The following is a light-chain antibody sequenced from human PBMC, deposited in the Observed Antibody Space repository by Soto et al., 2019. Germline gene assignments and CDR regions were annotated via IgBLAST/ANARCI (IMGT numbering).Light chain of an antibody. CDR1: QSVSSN. CDR2: GAS. Sequence: EIVMTQSPAPLSVSPGERATLSCMASQSVSSNLAWYQQKPGQAPRLLIYGASTRAAGITATFSGSGSGTEFNLTTSSLQSEDCAVYYYQQYNNCPPITFGQGTRLEIK. V-gene: IGKV3-15*01. J-gene: IGKJ5*01. CDR3: QQYNNCPPIT.